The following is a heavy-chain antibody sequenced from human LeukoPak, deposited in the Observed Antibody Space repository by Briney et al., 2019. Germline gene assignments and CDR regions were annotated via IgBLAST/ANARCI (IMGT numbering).Heavy chain of an antibody. V-gene: IGHV2-70*16. Sequence: SGPMLVNPTQTLTLTCSFSGFSLTTTAMCVTWIRQTPGKALEWLARIDWDDDKFFSPSLKTRLSISKDTSRNQVVLTMTNMDPVDTGTYYCARMTPDSPSFDYWGQGTLVTVSS. CDR3: ARMTPDSPSFDY. CDR1: GFSLTTTAMC. CDR2: IDWDDDK. J-gene: IGHJ4*02. D-gene: IGHD1-14*01.